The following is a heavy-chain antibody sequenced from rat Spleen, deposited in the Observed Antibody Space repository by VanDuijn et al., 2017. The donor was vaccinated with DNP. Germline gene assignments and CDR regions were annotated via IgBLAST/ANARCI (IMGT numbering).Heavy chain of an antibody. CDR3: TRKLRRAMADD. Sequence: QVQLKDSGPGLVQPSQTLSLTCTVSGFSLTNYHVHWVRQPPGKGLEWMGRIQSGGNTDYNSALKSRLSISRDTSQSQVFLKMNSLQTDDTGTYYCTRKLRRAMADDWGQGVMVTVSS. J-gene: IGHJ2*01. V-gene: IGHV2-27*01. D-gene: IGHD1-11*01. CDR1: GFSLTNYH. CDR2: IQSGGNT.